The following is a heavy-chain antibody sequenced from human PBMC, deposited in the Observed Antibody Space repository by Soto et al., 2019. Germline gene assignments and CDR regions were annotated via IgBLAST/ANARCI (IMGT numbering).Heavy chain of an antibody. CDR1: GGSISSGGYY. V-gene: IGHV4-31*03. D-gene: IGHD3-10*01. CDR2: IYYSGST. CDR3: ASWLNYYGSGSQGSFVDY. J-gene: IGHJ4*02. Sequence: SETLSLTCTVSGGSISSGGYYWSWIRQHPGKGLEWIGYIYYSGSTYYNPSLKSRVTISVDTSKNQFSLKLSSVTAADTAVYYCASWLNYYGSGSQGSFVDYWGQGTLVTVSS.